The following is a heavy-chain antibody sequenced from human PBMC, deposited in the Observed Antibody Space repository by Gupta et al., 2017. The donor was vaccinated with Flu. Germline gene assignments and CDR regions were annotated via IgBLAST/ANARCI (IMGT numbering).Heavy chain of an antibody. CDR3: ARRITYGKTFDY. D-gene: IGHD3-10*01. CDR2: VGYSGNT. CDR1: ISDTSCY. Sequence: ISDTSCYWGWIRQPPGKGLEWIGNVGYSGNTFYNPSLKSRVTISVDTSKNQFSLKLSSVTAADTAVYYCARRITYGKTFDYWGQGSLVTVSS. J-gene: IGHJ4*02. V-gene: IGHV4-39*01.